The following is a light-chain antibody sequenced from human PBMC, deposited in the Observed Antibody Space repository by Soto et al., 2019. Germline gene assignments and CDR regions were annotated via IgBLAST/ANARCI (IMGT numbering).Light chain of an antibody. CDR2: LGS. CDR1: QSLLHSNGYNY. CDR3: MQAFQTPPYT. Sequence: DIVMTQSPLSLPVTPGEPASISCRSSQSLLHSNGYNYLDWFLQKPGQSPQLLIYLGSNRASGVPDRFSGSGSGTDFTLKISRVEAEDVGVYYCMQAFQTPPYTFGQGTKLEIK. V-gene: IGKV2-28*01. J-gene: IGKJ2*01.